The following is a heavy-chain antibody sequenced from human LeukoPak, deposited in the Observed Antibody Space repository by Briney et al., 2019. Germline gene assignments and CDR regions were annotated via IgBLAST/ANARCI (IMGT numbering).Heavy chain of an antibody. Sequence: GGSLRLSCAASGFTFDDYAMHWVRQAPGKGLEWVSGISWNSGSIDYADSVKGGFNFSRDNDKNSSYLQMNSQRAEEMALYYWAKGSTGTTVDYWGRGTLVTVSS. CDR2: ISWNSGSI. V-gene: IGHV3-9*03. J-gene: IGHJ4*02. D-gene: IGHD1-7*01. CDR3: AKGSTGTTVDY. CDR1: GFTFDDYA.